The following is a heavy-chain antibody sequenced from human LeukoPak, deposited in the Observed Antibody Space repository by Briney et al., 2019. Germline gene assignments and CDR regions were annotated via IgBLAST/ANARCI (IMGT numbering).Heavy chain of an antibody. D-gene: IGHD1-1*01. J-gene: IGHJ5*02. CDR2: ININTGNP. Sequence: ASVKVSCKASGYTFSNYGINWVRQAPGQGLEWMGWININTGNPTYAQGFTGRFVFSLDTSVSTTYLQVSSLKAEDTAVYYCARGGLEDWFDTWGQGTLVTVSS. V-gene: IGHV7-4-1*02. CDR3: ARGGLEDWFDT. CDR1: GYTFSNYG.